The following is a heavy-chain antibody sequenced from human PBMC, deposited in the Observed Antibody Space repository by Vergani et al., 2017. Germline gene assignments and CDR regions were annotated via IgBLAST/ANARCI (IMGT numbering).Heavy chain of an antibody. Sequence: QLQLPESGSGLVKPSQPLSLTCAVSGGSLSSGGYYWSWIRQHPGKGLEWIGYIYYSGSTNYNPSLKSRVTISVDTSKNQFSLKLSSVTAADTAVYYCARLGLDIVVVPAAKDPTAYYFDYWGQGTLVTVSS. J-gene: IGHJ4*02. D-gene: IGHD2-2*01. CDR1: GGSLSSGGYY. V-gene: IGHV4-31*11. CDR2: IYYSGST. CDR3: ARLGLDIVVVPAAKDPTAYYFDY.